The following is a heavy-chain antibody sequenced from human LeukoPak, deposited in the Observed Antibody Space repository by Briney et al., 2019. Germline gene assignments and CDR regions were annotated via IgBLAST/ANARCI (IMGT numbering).Heavy chain of an antibody. CDR2: IIPIFNTA. D-gene: IGHD6-19*01. CDR1: GGTFSSYA. J-gene: IGHJ4*02. CDR3: ARDYSSGWDPSD. V-gene: IGHV1-69*13. Sequence: LVKVSCKASGGTFSSYAISWVRQAPGQGLEWMGGIIPIFNTANYAQKLQGRVTITAVESTSTAYMELSSLRSEDTAVYYCARDYSSGWDPSDWGQGTLVTVSS.